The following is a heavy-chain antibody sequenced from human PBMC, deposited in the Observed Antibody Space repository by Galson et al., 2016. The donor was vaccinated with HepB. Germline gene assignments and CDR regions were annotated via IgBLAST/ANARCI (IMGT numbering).Heavy chain of an antibody. Sequence: PALVKPTQNLTLTCTFSGFSLNTPAVGVGWIRQPPGKALEWLALVYWDDERRYSPSLKSRLIIYKDTSENQVVLTMTNVDPVDTATYYCARRRSTSYYFDFWGQGILVTVSS. V-gene: IGHV2-5*02. CDR1: GFSLNTPAVG. CDR2: VYWDDER. CDR3: ARRRSTSYYFDF. J-gene: IGHJ4*02. D-gene: IGHD6-6*01.